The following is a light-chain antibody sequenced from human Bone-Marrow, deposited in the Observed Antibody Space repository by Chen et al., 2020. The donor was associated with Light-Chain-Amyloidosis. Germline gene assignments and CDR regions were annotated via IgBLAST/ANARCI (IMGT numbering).Light chain of an antibody. V-gene: IGKV3-20*01. Sequence: EIVWTQSPGTLALSPGEGANLSCRASQTISSNYLPWYQQKFGQAPRLLIYGSSSMATGIPDRFTGCGSGTDFTLTINRLEPEDFAMYYCQQYGTSPLTFGGGTKVEI. CDR1: QTISSNY. J-gene: IGKJ4*01. CDR3: QQYGTSPLT. CDR2: GSS.